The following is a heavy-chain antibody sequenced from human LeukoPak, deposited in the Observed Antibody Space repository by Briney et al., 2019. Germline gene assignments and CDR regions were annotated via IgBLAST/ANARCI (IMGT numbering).Heavy chain of an antibody. J-gene: IGHJ4*02. CDR1: GFTFSNAW. Sequence: GGSLRLSCAASGFTFSNAWMSWVRQAPGKGLEWVGRIKSKTDGGTTDYAAPVKGRFTISRDNSKNTLYLQMNSLRAEDTAVYYCATLQSSGYDYSDYWGRGILVTVSS. CDR2: IKSKTDGGTT. V-gene: IGHV3-15*01. D-gene: IGHD3-22*01. CDR3: ATLQSSGYDYSDY.